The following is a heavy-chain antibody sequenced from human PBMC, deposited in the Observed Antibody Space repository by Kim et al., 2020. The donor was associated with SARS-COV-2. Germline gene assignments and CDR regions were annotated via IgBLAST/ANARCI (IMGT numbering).Heavy chain of an antibody. CDR3: ASSAAGPTHFDY. V-gene: IGHV3-53*01. CDR2: IYSGGST. Sequence: GGSLRLSCAASGFTVSSNYMSWVRQAPGKGLEWVSVIYSGGSTYYADAVKGRFTISRDNSKNTLSLQINSLRAEDTAVYYCASSAAGPTHFDYWGQGTLVTVSS. D-gene: IGHD6-13*01. J-gene: IGHJ4*02. CDR1: GFTVSSNY.